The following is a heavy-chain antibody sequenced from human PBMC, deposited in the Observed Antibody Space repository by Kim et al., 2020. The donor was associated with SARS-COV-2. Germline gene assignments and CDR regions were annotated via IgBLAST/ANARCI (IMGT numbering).Heavy chain of an antibody. V-gene: IGHV1-2*04. CDR2: INPNSGGT. Sequence: ASVKVSCKASGYTFTGYYMHWVRQAPGQGLEWMGWINPNSGGTNYAQKFRGWVTMTRDTSISTAYMELSRLRSDDTAVYYCARESRLTVAGYYYYGMDVWGQGTTVTVSS. CDR1: GYTFTGYY. CDR3: ARESRLTVAGYYYYGMDV. J-gene: IGHJ6*02. D-gene: IGHD6-19*01.